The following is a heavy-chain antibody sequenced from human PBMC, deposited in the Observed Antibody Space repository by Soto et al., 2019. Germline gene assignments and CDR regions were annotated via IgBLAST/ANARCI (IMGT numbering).Heavy chain of an antibody. CDR3: AKGDVVAATPFDL. D-gene: IGHD2-15*01. Sequence: EVQLLESGGGLVQPGGSLRLSCAASGFTFSSYVMSWVRQAPGKGLEWVSTITVGGSRTYLADSVKGRVTISRDDSQNTLYLQMNSLRAEDTALYYCAKGDVVAATPFDLWGRGTLVTVSS. CDR2: ITVGGSRT. J-gene: IGHJ2*01. V-gene: IGHV3-23*01. CDR1: GFTFSSYV.